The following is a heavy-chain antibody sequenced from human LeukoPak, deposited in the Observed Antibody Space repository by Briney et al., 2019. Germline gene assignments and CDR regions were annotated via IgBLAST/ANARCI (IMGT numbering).Heavy chain of an antibody. Sequence: ASVKVSCKASGYTFTGYYMHWVRQAPGQGLEWMGWINPNSGGTNYAQKFQGRVTMTRDTSISTAYMELSRLRSDDTAVYYCVRRKTFEYRNWFDPWGQGTLVTVSS. CDR2: INPNSGGT. D-gene: IGHD2/OR15-2a*01. CDR3: VRRKTFEYRNWFDP. CDR1: GYTFTGYY. J-gene: IGHJ5*02. V-gene: IGHV1-2*02.